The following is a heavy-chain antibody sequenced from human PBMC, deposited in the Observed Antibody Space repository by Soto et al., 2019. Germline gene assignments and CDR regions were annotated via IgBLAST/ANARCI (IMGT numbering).Heavy chain of an antibody. J-gene: IGHJ6*03. Sequence: SETLSLTCTVSGGSISSGGYYWSWIRQHPGKGLEWIGYIYYSGSTYYNPSLKSRVTISVDTSKNQFSLKLSSVTAADTAVYYCARGYCSSTSCWDYYYMDVWGKGTTVTVSS. CDR2: IYYSGST. CDR1: GGSISSGGYY. D-gene: IGHD2-2*01. V-gene: IGHV4-31*03. CDR3: ARGYCSSTSCWDYYYMDV.